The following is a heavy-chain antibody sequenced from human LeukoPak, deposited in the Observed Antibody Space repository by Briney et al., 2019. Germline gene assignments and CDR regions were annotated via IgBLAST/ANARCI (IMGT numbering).Heavy chain of an antibody. J-gene: IGHJ4*02. V-gene: IGHV3-21*01. CDR3: ARGPSQWYDSSGYPYYFDY. CDR1: GFTFSNYA. CDR2: ISSSSYI. Sequence: GRSLRLSCAASGFTFSNYAMDWVRQAPGKGLEWVSSISSSSYIYYADSVKGRFTISRDNAKNSLYLQMNSLRAEDTAVYYCARGPSQWYDSSGYPYYFDYWGQGTLVTVSS. D-gene: IGHD3-22*01.